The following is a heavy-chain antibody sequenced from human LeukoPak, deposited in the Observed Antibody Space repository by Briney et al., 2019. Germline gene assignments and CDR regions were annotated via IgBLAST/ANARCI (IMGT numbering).Heavy chain of an antibody. V-gene: IGHV3-30*18. D-gene: IGHD3-22*01. CDR3: EKDLLYYDKGGFDY. CDR2: ISYDGSNK. CDR1: GFTFSSYG. J-gene: IGHJ4*02. Sequence: PGGSLRLSCAASGFTFSSYGLHWVRQAPDKGLEWVAFISYDGSNKFYGDSVKGRFTISRDNSKNTLYLQMHNLRTEDKDVEYSEKDLLYYDKGGFDYWGQGTLVTVSS.